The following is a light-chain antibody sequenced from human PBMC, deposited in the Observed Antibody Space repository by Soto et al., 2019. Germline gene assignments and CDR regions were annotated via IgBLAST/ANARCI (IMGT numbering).Light chain of an antibody. J-gene: IGKJ4*01. CDR1: QGISSR. Sequence: DIQMTQSPSSVSASVGDRITITCRASQGISSRLAWYQQKPGKAPNLLIYAASSLQSGVPSRFSGSGSETDFTLTIGSLQPEDFATYYCQQSNSFPLTFGGGTKVEIK. V-gene: IGKV1-12*01. CDR2: AAS. CDR3: QQSNSFPLT.